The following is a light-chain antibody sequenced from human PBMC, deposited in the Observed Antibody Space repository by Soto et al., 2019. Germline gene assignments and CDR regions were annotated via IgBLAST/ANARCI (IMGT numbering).Light chain of an antibody. CDR1: SSDVGAYEH. J-gene: IGLJ1*01. CDR2: DVN. Sequence: QSALTQPASVSGSPGQSVTISCTGASSDVGAYEHVSWYQQHPGRAPKLMLYDVNNRPPGVSNHFSGSKSGNTPSLVISGLQAFDEADYYCGSYSSSGALDRVFGTGTKVTVL. CDR3: GSYSSSGALDRV. V-gene: IGLV2-14*03.